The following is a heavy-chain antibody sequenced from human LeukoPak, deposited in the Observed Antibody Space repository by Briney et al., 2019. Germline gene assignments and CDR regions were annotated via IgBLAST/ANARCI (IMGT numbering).Heavy chain of an antibody. D-gene: IGHD5-18*01. CDR2: VYHSGST. CDR3: ARAGDTDAGYYYYYMDV. CDR1: GYSIRSGDY. J-gene: IGHJ6*03. Sequence: SETLSLTCNVSGYSIRSGDYWGWIRQPPGKGLEWIGSVYHSGSTYYNPSLKSRVTISVDTSKNQFSLKLSSVTAADTAVYYCARAGDTDAGYYYYYMDVWGKGTTVTISS. V-gene: IGHV4-38-2*02.